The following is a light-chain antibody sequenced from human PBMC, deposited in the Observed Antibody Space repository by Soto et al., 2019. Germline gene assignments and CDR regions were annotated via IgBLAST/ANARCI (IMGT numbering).Light chain of an antibody. V-gene: IGKV3-20*01. CDR2: GAS. J-gene: IGKJ4*01. Sequence: ETVLTQSPGTLSLSPGERATLSCRASQSNSSGYLAWYQQRPGQAPRLLISGASNRATGIPDRFSGSGSGTDFTLTISRQEPEDFAVYYCQQYGGSPLVTFGGGTKVEIK. CDR3: QQYGGSPLVT. CDR1: QSNSSGY.